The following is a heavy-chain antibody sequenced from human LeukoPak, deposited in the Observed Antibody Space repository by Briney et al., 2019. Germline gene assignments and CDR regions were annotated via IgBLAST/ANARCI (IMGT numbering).Heavy chain of an antibody. Sequence: ASVKVSCKASGYTFTGYYMHWVRQAPGQGLEWMGWINPNSGGTNYAQKFQGRVTMTRDTSTSTAYMELSRLRSDDTAVYYCARGSYDFWSGYRSFDYWGQGTLVTVSS. D-gene: IGHD3-3*01. CDR1: GYTFTGYY. J-gene: IGHJ4*02. CDR3: ARGSYDFWSGYRSFDY. V-gene: IGHV1-2*02. CDR2: INPNSGGT.